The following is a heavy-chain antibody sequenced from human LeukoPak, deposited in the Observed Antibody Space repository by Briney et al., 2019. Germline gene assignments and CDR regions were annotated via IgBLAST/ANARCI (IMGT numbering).Heavy chain of an antibody. Sequence: GRSLRLSCAASGFTFSSYGMHWVRQAPGKGLEWVAVICYDGSNKYYADSVKGRFTISRDNSKNTLYLQMNSLRAEDTAVYYCARELISTTWRGNRSYFDLWGRGTLVTVSS. CDR2: ICYDGSNK. J-gene: IGHJ2*01. CDR1: GFTFSSYG. D-gene: IGHD1-1*01. V-gene: IGHV3-33*01. CDR3: ARELISTTWRGNRSYFDL.